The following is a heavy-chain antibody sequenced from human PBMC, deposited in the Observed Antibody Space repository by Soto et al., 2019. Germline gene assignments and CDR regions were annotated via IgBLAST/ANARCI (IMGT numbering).Heavy chain of an antibody. CDR3: ASSKGYDSSGYYLGDYFDY. J-gene: IGHJ4*02. CDR2: IYYSGST. V-gene: IGHV4-61*01. CDR1: GGSVSSGSYY. Sequence: SETLSLTCTVSGGSVSSGSYYWSWIRQPPGKGLEWIGYIYYSGSTNYNPSLKSRVTISVDTSKNQFSLKLSSVTAADTAVYYCASSKGYDSSGYYLGDYFDYWGQGTLVTVSS. D-gene: IGHD3-22*01.